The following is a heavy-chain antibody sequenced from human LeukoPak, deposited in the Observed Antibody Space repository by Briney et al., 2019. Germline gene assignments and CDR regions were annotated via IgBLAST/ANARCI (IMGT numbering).Heavy chain of an antibody. V-gene: IGHV3-30*04. J-gene: IGHJ4*02. CDR3: ARAPDGYSGFEADY. CDR1: GFTFSSYA. CDR2: ISYDGSNK. Sequence: GRSLRLSCAASGFTFSSYAMHWVRQAPGKGLGWVAVISYDGSNKYYADSVKGRFTISRDNSKNTLYLQMNSLRAEDTAVYYCARAPDGYSGFEADYWGQGTLVTVSS. D-gene: IGHD5-12*01.